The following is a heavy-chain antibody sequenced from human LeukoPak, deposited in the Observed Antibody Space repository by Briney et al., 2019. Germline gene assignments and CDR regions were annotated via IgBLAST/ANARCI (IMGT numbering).Heavy chain of an antibody. CDR3: AKDRAYCSGGSCYSFDAFDI. D-gene: IGHD2-15*01. Sequence: GGSLRLSCAASGFTFSSYGMHWVRQAPGKGLEWVAVISYDGSNKYYADSVKGRFTISRDNSKNTLYLQMNSLRAEDTAVYYCAKDRAYCSGGSCYSFDAFDIWGQGTMVTVSS. CDR2: ISYDGSNK. J-gene: IGHJ3*02. V-gene: IGHV3-30*18. CDR1: GFTFSSYG.